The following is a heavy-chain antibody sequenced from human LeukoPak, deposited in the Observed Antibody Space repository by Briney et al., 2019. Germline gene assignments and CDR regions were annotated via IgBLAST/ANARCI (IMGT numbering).Heavy chain of an antibody. V-gene: IGHV4-4*07. Sequence: SETLSLTCTVSRGSLSSYHWNWVRQPAGKGLEWIGRIYTSGRADYNPSLKSRATMSVDTSNNRFSLKLRSATAADTGIYYCARGWENSSGWYHWFDPWGRGTLVSVSS. CDR1: RGSLSSYH. CDR3: ARGWENSSGWYHWFDP. D-gene: IGHD6-19*01. CDR2: IYTSGRA. J-gene: IGHJ5*02.